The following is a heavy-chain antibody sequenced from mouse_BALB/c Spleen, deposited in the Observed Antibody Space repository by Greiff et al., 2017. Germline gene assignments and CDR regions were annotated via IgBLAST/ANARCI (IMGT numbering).Heavy chain of an antibody. Sequence: LQQPGSELVRPGASVKLSCKASGYTFTSYWMHWVKQRPGQGLEWIGNIYPGSGSTNYDEKFKSKATLTVDTSSSTAYMQLSSLTSEDSAVYYCTGSAYYRPMDYWGQGTSVTVSS. CDR2: IYPGSGST. J-gene: IGHJ4*01. V-gene: IGHV1S22*01. CDR1: GYTFTSYW. CDR3: TGSAYYRPMDY. D-gene: IGHD2-10*01.